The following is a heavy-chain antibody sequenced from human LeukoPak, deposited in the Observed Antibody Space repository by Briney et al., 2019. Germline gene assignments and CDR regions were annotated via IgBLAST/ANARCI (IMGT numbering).Heavy chain of an antibody. CDR3: ARAGWRLGYYAGSGPFDY. D-gene: IGHD3-22*01. V-gene: IGHV4-39*07. CDR1: GGSSSSSSYY. Sequence: SATLSLTCTVSGGSSSSSSYYWGWIRQPPGKGLEWLGSVYYSGSTYYHPSIKSRLPISVGTSNNQSSLKLSSVIAAATAVYYCARAGWRLGYYAGSGPFDYWGQGTLLTASS. CDR2: VYYSGST. J-gene: IGHJ4*02.